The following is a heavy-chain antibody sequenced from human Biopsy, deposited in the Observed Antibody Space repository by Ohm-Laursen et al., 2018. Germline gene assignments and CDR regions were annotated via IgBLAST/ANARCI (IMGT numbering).Heavy chain of an antibody. CDR2: ISYDGSNI. Sequence: SLRLSCTAAGFIFSTYVMHWVRQAPGKGLEWVALISYDGSNIHYAVSVKGRSTISRDNSKNTLYLQMNSLRAGDTAIYSCAGNYGDYYFDFWGRGTLVTVSS. CDR1: GFIFSTYV. CDR3: AGNYGDYYFDF. V-gene: IGHV3-30*03. J-gene: IGHJ4*02. D-gene: IGHD3-10*01.